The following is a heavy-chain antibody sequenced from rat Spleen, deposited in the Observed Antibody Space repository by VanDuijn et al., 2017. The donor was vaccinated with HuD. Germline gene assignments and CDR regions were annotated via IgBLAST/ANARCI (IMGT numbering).Heavy chain of an antibody. Sequence: EVQLVESGGGLVQPGRSLKLSCVASGFTFSSYWMYWIRQAPGKGLEWVASITNTGGNIFYPDSVKGRFTISRDNAKSTLSLQMNSLRSEDTATYYCAVAGYGYWGQGVMVTVSS. CDR2: ITNTGGNI. CDR3: AVAGYGY. CDR1: GFTFSSYW. J-gene: IGHJ2*01. D-gene: IGHD4-3*01. V-gene: IGHV5-31*01.